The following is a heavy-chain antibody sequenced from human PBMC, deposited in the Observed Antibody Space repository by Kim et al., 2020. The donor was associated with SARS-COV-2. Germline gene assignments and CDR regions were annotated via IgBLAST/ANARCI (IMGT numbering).Heavy chain of an antibody. CDR3: TNGGVGTNYHYFDY. J-gene: IGHJ4*02. V-gene: IGHV3-23*01. CDR2: RSGMQGREATT. Sequence: GGSLRLSCAASGFAFINDAMSSVRKELGQQLAWGTRRSGMQGREATTYHADSVKGRMTASRDNSKNTLFLQRNSLRAEDTAMYYCTNGGVGTNYHYFDYWGQGTLVTVSS. CDR1: GFAFINDA. D-gene: IGHD2-21*02.